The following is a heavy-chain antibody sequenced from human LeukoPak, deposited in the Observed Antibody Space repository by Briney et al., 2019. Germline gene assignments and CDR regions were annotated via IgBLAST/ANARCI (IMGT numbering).Heavy chain of an antibody. CDR1: GFTLSNYG. CDR2: IWHDGSRK. Sequence: GRSLRLPCAASGFTLSNYGMHWVRQAPGKGLEWVAAIWHDGSRKYYAESVKGRFTISRDNARNTVYVQMDSLRAEDTAVYYCARDEGDSSGYYPGLWGQGTLVTVSS. CDR3: ARDEGDSSGYYPGL. J-gene: IGHJ1*01. V-gene: IGHV3-33*01. D-gene: IGHD3-22*01.